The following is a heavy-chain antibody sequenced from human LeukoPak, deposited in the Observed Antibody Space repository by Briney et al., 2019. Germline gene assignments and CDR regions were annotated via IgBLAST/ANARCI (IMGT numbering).Heavy chain of an antibody. J-gene: IGHJ4*02. CDR1: GGSISSYY. CDR3: ARYSATTVTTYFDY. D-gene: IGHD4-17*01. Sequence: SETLSLTCTVSGGSISSYYWSWIRQPPGKGLEWIGYIYYSGSTNYNPSLKSRVTISVDTSKNQFSLKLSSVTAADTAVYYCARYSATTVTTYFDYWGQGTLVTVSS. V-gene: IGHV4-59*08. CDR2: IYYSGST.